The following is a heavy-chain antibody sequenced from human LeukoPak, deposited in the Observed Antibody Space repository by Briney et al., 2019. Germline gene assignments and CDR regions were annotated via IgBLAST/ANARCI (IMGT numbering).Heavy chain of an antibody. CDR2: ISSSSSTI. CDR3: ARDQWEITGPFDY. Sequence: GGSLRLSCAASGFTFSSYSMNWVRQAPGKGLEWVSYISSSSSTIYYADSVKGRFTISRDNAKNSLYLQMNSLRDGDTAVYYCARDQWEITGPFDYWGQGTLVTVSS. CDR1: GFTFSSYS. J-gene: IGHJ4*02. D-gene: IGHD1-26*01. V-gene: IGHV3-48*02.